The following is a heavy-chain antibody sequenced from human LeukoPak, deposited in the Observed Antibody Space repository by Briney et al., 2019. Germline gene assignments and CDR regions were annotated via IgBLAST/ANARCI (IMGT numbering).Heavy chain of an antibody. V-gene: IGHV5-51*01. CDR2: IYPSDSHT. Sequence: GESLKISCQGSGYTFPIYWIGWVRQTPGKGLEWMGIIYPSDSHTIYSPSFQGQVTVSADKSISIAYLQWSSLKASDTAIYHCMRHYRPPQDSRAAKPTGYYYYYMDVWGTGTTVIVSS. CDR3: MRHYRPPQDSRAAKPTGYYYYYMDV. D-gene: IGHD3-16*02. CDR1: GYTFPIYW. J-gene: IGHJ6*03.